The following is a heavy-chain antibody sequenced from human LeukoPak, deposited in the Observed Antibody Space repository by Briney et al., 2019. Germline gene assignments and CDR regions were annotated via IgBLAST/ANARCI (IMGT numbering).Heavy chain of an antibody. CDR3: ARGSSTSLDAFDI. Sequence: PSQTLSLTCTVSGGSISSDSYYWSWIRQPAGKGLEWIGRIYTSGSTNYNPSLKSRVTISVDTSKNQFSLKLSSVTAADTAVYYCARGSSTSLDAFDIWGQGTMVTVSS. D-gene: IGHD2-2*01. CDR2: IYTSGST. J-gene: IGHJ3*02. V-gene: IGHV4-61*02. CDR1: GGSISSDSYY.